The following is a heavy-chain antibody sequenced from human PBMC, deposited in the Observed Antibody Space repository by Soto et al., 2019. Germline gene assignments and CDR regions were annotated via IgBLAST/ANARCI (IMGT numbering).Heavy chain of an antibody. Sequence: SETLSLTCTVSGGSISSYYWSWIRQPPGKGLEWIGYIYYSGSTNYNPSLKSRVTISVDTSKNQFSLKLSSVTAADTAVYYCARHCLYYDYIWGSSHWFDPWGQGTLVTVSS. CDR2: IYYSGST. D-gene: IGHD3-16*01. J-gene: IGHJ5*02. CDR1: GGSISSYY. V-gene: IGHV4-59*08. CDR3: ARHCLYYDYIWGSSHWFDP.